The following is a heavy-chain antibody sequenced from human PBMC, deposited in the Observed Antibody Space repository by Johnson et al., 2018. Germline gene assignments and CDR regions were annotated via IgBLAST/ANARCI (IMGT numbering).Heavy chain of an antibody. J-gene: IGHJ6*02. CDR2: ISDRGDYI. CDR1: GFAFSSYG. CDR3: TRDFYYYGMDV. Sequence: VQLVESGGGLVKPGGSLRLSCAASGFAFSSYGMNWVRQAPGKGLEWVSFISDRGDYIYYADSVKGQFTISRDHTKNSVSLQMHSLRVEDTAVYYSTRDFYYYGMDVWGQGTTVTVS. V-gene: IGHV3-21*01.